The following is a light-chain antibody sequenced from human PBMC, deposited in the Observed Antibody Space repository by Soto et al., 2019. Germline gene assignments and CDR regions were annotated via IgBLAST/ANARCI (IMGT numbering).Light chain of an antibody. J-gene: IGLJ1*01. CDR2: EVS. Sequence: QSALAQPASVSGSPGQSITISCTGTSSDVGAYNYVSWYQQHPGKAPKLIIFEVSNRPSGISNRFSGSKSGKTASLSISGLQAEDEADYYCQSYDRSLSGYVFGTGTKLTVL. V-gene: IGLV2-14*01. CDR3: QSYDRSLSGYV. CDR1: SSDVGAYNY.